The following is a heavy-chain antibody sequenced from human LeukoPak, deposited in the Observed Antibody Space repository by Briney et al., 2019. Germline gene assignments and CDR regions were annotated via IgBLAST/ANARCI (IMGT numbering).Heavy chain of an antibody. CDR3: AKRRGDGDYRPDS. Sequence: SETLSLTCTVSGGSISSSKYYWGWIRQPPGKGLEWIGSIHYSGNTYYNPSLKSRVTISVDTSKDQFSLTLTSVTAADTSVYYCAKRRGDGDYRPDSWGQGTLVAVSS. J-gene: IGHJ4*02. CDR1: GGSISSSKYY. CDR2: IHYSGNT. V-gene: IGHV4-39*01. D-gene: IGHD4-17*01.